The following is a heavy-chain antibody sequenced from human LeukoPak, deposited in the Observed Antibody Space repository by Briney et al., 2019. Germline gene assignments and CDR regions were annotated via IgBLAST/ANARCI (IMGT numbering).Heavy chain of an antibody. V-gene: IGHV2-5*01. CDR2: IYWNDDK. CDR1: GFSLSTSGVG. Sequence: SGPTLVNPTQTLTLTCTFSGFSLSTSGVGVGWIRQPPGKALEWLALIYWNDDKRYSPSLRSRLTITKDTSKNQVVLTMTNMDPVDTATYYCANCNYDFWSGYEDIDYWGQGTLVTVSS. D-gene: IGHD3-3*01. CDR3: ANCNYDFWSGYEDIDY. J-gene: IGHJ4*02.